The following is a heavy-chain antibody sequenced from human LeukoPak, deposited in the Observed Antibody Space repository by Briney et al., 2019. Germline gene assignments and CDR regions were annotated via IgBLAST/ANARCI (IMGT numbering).Heavy chain of an antibody. V-gene: IGHV1-46*01. D-gene: IGHD3-3*01. Sequence: ASVKLSCKASVYTFTSYYMHWVRQAPRQGLERMGIINPSAGSTSYAQKFQGRVTMTRDTSTSTVYMELSSLRSDDTAVYYCARDLPEDYDFWSGFSRGGEFDYYYGLDVWGQGTTVTVSS. CDR1: VYTFTSYY. J-gene: IGHJ6*02. CDR3: ARDLPEDYDFWSGFSRGGEFDYYYGLDV. CDR2: INPSAGST.